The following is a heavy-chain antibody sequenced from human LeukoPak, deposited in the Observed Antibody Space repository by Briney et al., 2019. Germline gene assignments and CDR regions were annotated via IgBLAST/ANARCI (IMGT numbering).Heavy chain of an antibody. D-gene: IGHD5-24*01. J-gene: IGHJ4*02. CDR1: GFTFSDYY. CDR2: VSADGRTQ. CDR3: AREFGHNRWYFDY. V-gene: IGHV3-30*03. Sequence: GGSLRLSCAASGFTFSDYYMSWIRQAPGKGLEWVTAVSADGRTQLYSDSVKGRFTISRDNSLNTLHLQMNSLRTEDTAVYYCAREFGHNRWYFDYWGQGALVTVSS.